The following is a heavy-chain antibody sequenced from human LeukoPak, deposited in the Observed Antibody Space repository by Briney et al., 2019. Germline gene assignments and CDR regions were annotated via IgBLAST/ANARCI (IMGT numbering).Heavy chain of an antibody. CDR1: GFTVSSNY. CDR3: VGGXXGXVTPFDY. Sequence: GGSLRLSCAASGFTVSSNYMSWVRQAPGKGLEWVSVIYSGGXTYYADSVKGRFTISRDNSKNTLYLQMNSLRAEDTAVYYCVGGXXGXVTPFDYWGQGTLVTVSS. V-gene: IGHV3-53*01. CDR2: IYSGGXT. J-gene: IGHJ4*02. D-gene: IGHD5-12*01.